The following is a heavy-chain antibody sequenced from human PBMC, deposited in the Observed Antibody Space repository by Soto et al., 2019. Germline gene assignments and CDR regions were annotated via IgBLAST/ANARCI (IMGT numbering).Heavy chain of an antibody. Sequence: EVQVLESGGGLMQPGGSLRLSCAFSGLTFSRYAASWVRQAPGKGLEWVSGIDTSGHNTYYADSVKGRFTIARDNSNKTLFLQMHNLRAEDTAVYYCAKAVGEYLYFFNNWGQGILVTVSS. CDR1: GLTFSRYA. CDR3: AKAVGEYLYFFNN. V-gene: IGHV3-23*01. J-gene: IGHJ4*02. CDR2: IDTSGHNT. D-gene: IGHD3-9*01.